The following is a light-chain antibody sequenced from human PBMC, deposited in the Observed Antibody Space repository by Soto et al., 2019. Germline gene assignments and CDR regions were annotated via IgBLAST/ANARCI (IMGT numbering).Light chain of an antibody. CDR3: QPYNNWHTAT. J-gene: IGKJ4*01. CDR2: GAS. CDR1: QRVSSS. Sequence: TQSPGALSLSPGERATLSCRASQRVSSSLAWYQQKPGQAPRLLIYGASTRANGIPDRFSGSGSGTELTLTISSLQSADFAVYDCQPYNNWHTATFGGGTKVDI. V-gene: IGKV3-15*01.